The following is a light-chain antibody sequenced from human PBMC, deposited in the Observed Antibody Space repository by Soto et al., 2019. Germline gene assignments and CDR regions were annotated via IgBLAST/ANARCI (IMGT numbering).Light chain of an antibody. J-gene: IGLJ3*02. CDR3: QSYDNSLSGSGE. V-gene: IGLV1-40*01. Sequence: QPVLTQPPSVSGAPGQRVTISCTGSYANIGAGYEVHWYQQIPGTAPKLLISGHNNRPSGVPDRFFGSKSGTSASLTIIGLQAEDEADYYCQSYDNSLSGSGEFGGGTKLTVL. CDR2: GHN. CDR1: YANIGAGYE.